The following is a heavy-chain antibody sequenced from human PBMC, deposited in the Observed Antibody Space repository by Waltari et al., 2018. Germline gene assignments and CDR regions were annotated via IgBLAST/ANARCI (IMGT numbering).Heavy chain of an antibody. V-gene: IGHV4-39*01. CDR2: MYYSGST. CDR1: GDSISSSSYY. D-gene: IGHD2-15*01. J-gene: IGHJ4*02. Sequence: QLQLQESGPGLVKASETLSLTCTVSGDSISSSSYYWGWVRQPPGKGLEWIGNMYYSGSTHYNPPLKGRVTISGDTSKSQFSLKLSSVTAADTSMYYCVRHARTTSGGKHFDHWGQGMLVTVSP. CDR3: VRHARTTSGGKHFDH.